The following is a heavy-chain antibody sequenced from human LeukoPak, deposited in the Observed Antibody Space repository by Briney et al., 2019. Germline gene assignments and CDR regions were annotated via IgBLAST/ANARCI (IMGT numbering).Heavy chain of an antibody. V-gene: IGHV3-7*01. J-gene: IGHJ4*02. CDR3: ARDSTFKLDY. Sequence: GGSLRLSCAASGFSFSAYWMTWVRQAPGKGLEWVANIKQDGSERHYVDSVRGRFTISRDKARNSLHLQMNSLRAEDTAVYYCARDSTFKLDYWGQGTLVTVSS. CDR1: GFSFSAYW. CDR2: IKQDGSER.